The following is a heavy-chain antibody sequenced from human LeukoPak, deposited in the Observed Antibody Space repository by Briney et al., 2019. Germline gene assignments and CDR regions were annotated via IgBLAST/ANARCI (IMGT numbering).Heavy chain of an antibody. CDR3: ASGSGGYSYGSYYFDY. V-gene: IGHV4-61*02. D-gene: IGHD5-18*01. J-gene: IGHJ4*02. Sequence: SETLSLTCTVSGGSISSGSYYWSWIRQPAGKGLEWIGRIYTSGSTNYNPSLKRRVTISVDTSKNQFSLKLSSGTAADTAVYYCASGSGGYSYGSYYFDYWGQGTLVTVSS. CDR2: IYTSGST. CDR1: GGSISSGSYY.